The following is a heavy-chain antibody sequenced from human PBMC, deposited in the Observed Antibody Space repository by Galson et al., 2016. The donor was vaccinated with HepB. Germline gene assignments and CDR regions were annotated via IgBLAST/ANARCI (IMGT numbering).Heavy chain of an antibody. CDR2: INHSGST. V-gene: IGHV4-34*01. Sequence: TLSLTCAVYGGSFSGYDWSWIRQPPGKGLEWIGEINHSGSTNYNPSPKSRVTISVDTSKNQFSLKLNSVTAADTAVYYRARDHRNVVVSTHIFSGMDVWGQGTTVTVSS. J-gene: IGHJ6*02. CDR3: ARDHRNVVVSTHIFSGMDV. CDR1: GGSFSGYD. D-gene: IGHD2-2*01.